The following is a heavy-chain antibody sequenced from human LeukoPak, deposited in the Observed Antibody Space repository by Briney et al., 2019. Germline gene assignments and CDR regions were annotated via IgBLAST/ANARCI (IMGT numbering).Heavy chain of an antibody. Sequence: ASVKVSCKASGYTFTSYGISWVRQAPRQGLEWMGWISAYNGNTNYAQKLQGRVTMTTDTSTSTAYMELRSLRSDDTAVYYCARDHPDYGDYNFDYWGQGTLVTVSS. J-gene: IGHJ4*02. CDR2: ISAYNGNT. CDR1: GYTFTSYG. D-gene: IGHD4-17*01. CDR3: ARDHPDYGDYNFDY. V-gene: IGHV1-18*01.